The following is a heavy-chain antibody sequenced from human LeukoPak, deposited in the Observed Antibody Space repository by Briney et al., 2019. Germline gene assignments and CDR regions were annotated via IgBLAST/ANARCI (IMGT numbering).Heavy chain of an antibody. Sequence: SLRLSCAASGFTFDDYAMHWVRQAPGKGLEWVSGISWNSGSIDYADSVKGRFTISRDNAKNSLYLQMNSLGAEDTALYYCAKDIGSGWYGYYFDYWGQGTLVTVSS. CDR1: GFTFDDYA. V-gene: IGHV3-9*01. D-gene: IGHD6-19*01. CDR2: ISWNSGSI. CDR3: AKDIGSGWYGYYFDY. J-gene: IGHJ4*02.